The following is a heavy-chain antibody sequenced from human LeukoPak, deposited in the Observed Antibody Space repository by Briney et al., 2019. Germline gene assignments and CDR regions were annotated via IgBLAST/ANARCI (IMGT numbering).Heavy chain of an antibody. Sequence: GGSLRLSCPASGFTFSSYAMRWVRQAPGKGLEWVSAISGSGGSTYYADSVKGRFTISRDNSKNTLYLQMNSLRAEDTAVYYCAKDGRMWRSSTTADYWGQGTLVTVSS. CDR3: AKDGRMWRSSTTADY. D-gene: IGHD2-2*01. J-gene: IGHJ4*02. V-gene: IGHV3-23*01. CDR1: GFTFSSYA. CDR2: ISGSGGST.